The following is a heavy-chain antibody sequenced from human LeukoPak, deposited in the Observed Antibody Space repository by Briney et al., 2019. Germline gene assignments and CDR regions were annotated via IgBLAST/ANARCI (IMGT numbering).Heavy chain of an antibody. Sequence: GASVRVSCTVSVYTLTQLSMHWVRQAPGKGLEWRGGFDPGNGETIYAQKFQGRVTMTEDTSTDTAYMELSSLRSEDTAVYYCATAGYYYGSGSFFDYWGQGTLVTVSS. V-gene: IGHV1-24*01. J-gene: IGHJ4*02. CDR2: FDPGNGET. CDR3: ATAGYYYGSGSFFDY. CDR1: VYTLTQLS. D-gene: IGHD3-10*01.